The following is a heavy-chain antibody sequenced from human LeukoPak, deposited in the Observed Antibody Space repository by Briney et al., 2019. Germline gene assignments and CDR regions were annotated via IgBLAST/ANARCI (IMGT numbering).Heavy chain of an antibody. CDR2: IRYDGSHK. J-gene: IGHJ4*02. V-gene: IGHV3-30*02. Sequence: HSGGSLRLSCAASGFTFSSYGMHWVRQAPGKGLEWVAFIRYDGSHKYYADSVKGRFTISRDNSKNTLYLQMNSLRAEDTAVYYCARGGTYYYDSSGRQPSSWGQGTLVTVSS. CDR1: GFTFSSYG. CDR3: ARGGTYYYDSSGRQPSS. D-gene: IGHD3-22*01.